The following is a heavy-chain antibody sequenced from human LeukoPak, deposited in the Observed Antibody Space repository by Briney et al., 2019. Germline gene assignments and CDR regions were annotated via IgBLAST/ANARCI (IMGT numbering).Heavy chain of an antibody. CDR2: IIPIFGTA. V-gene: IGHV1-69*05. D-gene: IGHD2-2*01. CDR1: GGTFSSYA. J-gene: IGHJ3*02. Sequence: GASVKVSCKASGGTFSSYAISLVRQAPGQGLEWMGGIIPIFGTANYAQNFQGRVTITTDESTSTAYMELSSLRSEDTAVYYCARGLRYCSSTSCYFDIWGQGTMVTVSS. CDR3: ARGLRYCSSTSCYFDI.